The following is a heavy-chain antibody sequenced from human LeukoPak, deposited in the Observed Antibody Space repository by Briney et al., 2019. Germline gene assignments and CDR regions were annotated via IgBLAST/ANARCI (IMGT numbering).Heavy chain of an antibody. V-gene: IGHV3-30*18. CDR2: ISYDGSNK. J-gene: IGHJ3*02. CDR1: GFTFSSYG. CDR3: AKDCPRRYYYDSSGYYLSDAFDI. D-gene: IGHD3-22*01. Sequence: GGSLRLSCAASGFTFSSYGMHWVRQAPGKGLEWVAVISYDGSNKYSADSVKGRFTISRDNSKNTLYLQMNSLRAEDTAVYYCAKDCPRRYYYDSSGYYLSDAFDIWGQGTMVTVSS.